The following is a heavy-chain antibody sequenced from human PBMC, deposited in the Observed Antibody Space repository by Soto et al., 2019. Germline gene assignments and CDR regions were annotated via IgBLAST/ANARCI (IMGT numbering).Heavy chain of an antibody. CDR1: GFTFSSYS. CDR2: ISSSSSTI. V-gene: IGHV3-48*02. Sequence: GGSLRLSCAASGFTFSSYSMNWVRQAPGKGLEWVSYISSSSSTIYYADSVKGRFTISRDNAKNSLYLQMNSLRDEDTAVYYCARNVLRYFDRIDAFDIWGQGTMVTVSS. D-gene: IGHD3-9*01. CDR3: ARNVLRYFDRIDAFDI. J-gene: IGHJ3*02.